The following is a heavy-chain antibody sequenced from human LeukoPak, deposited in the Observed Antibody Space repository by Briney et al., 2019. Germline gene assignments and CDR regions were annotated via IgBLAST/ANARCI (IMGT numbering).Heavy chain of an antibody. V-gene: IGHV3-30-3*01. J-gene: IGHJ4*02. CDR3: VLGHYGGLFDN. D-gene: IGHD4-23*01. CDR2: ISNDGSNK. Sequence: SGRSLRLSCAASGFTFSRYAMHWVRQAPGKGLEWVAVISNDGSNKDYADSVKGRFTISRDNSKNTLYVQMNSLRAEDTAVYYCVLGHYGGLFDNWGQGTLVTVSS. CDR1: GFTFSRYA.